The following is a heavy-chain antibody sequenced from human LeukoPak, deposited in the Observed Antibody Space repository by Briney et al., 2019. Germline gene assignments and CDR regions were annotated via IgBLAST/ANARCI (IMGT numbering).Heavy chain of an antibody. D-gene: IGHD1-26*01. Sequence: PGGSLRLSCAASGFTFSSYGMHWVRQAPGKGLEWVAVISYDGSNKYYAGSVKGRFTISRDNAKNSLYLQMNSLRAEDTAVYYCARGGVGAFDAFDIWGQGTMVTVSS. CDR3: ARGGVGAFDAFDI. V-gene: IGHV3-30*12. J-gene: IGHJ3*02. CDR1: GFTFSSYG. CDR2: ISYDGSNK.